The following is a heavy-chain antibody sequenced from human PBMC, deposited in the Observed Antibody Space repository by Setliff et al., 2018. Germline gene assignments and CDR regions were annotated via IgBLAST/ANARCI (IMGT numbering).Heavy chain of an antibody. CDR2: LNDVGHNT. V-gene: IGHV3-23*01. D-gene: IGHD6-25*01. CDR1: GFTFSSYA. J-gene: IGHJ3*01. Sequence: ETLSLSCAASGFTFSSYAMSWVRQAPGKGLEWVSGLNDVGHNTYYADSVKGRFTISRDNSKNTLYLQMNSLRAEDAAVYYCAKHVLSSGWPNVAFDFWGQGTMVTVSS. CDR3: AKHVLSSGWPNVAFDF.